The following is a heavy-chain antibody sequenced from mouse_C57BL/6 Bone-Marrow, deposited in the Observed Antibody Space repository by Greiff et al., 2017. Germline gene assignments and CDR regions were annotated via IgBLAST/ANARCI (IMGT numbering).Heavy chain of an antibody. CDR1: GFTFSDYG. Sequence: EVQLVEPGGGLVQPGGSLKLSCAASGFTFSDYGMAWVRQAPRKGPEWVAFISNLAYSIYYADTVTGRFTLSRENVKNTLYLDMSSLRSGDTAMYDCAIQLSYAMDYWGQGTSVTVSS. D-gene: IGHD3-2*02. J-gene: IGHJ4*01. CDR3: AIQLSYAMDY. V-gene: IGHV5-15*01. CDR2: ISNLAYSI.